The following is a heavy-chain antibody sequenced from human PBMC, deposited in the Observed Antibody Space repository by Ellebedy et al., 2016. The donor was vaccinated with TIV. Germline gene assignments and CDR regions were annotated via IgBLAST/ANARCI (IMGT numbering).Heavy chain of an antibody. CDR2: INPNSGGT. J-gene: IGHJ5*02. V-gene: IGHV1-2*02. Sequence: ASVKASCKASGYIFTGYYMHWVRQAPGQGLEWMAWINPNSGGTKYAQQFQGRVTLTRDTSINTAYMELSSLRSDDTAVYYCTRGFSIAVAGNWFDPWGQGTLVTVSS. CDR1: GYIFTGYY. CDR3: TRGFSIAVAGNWFDP. D-gene: IGHD6-19*01.